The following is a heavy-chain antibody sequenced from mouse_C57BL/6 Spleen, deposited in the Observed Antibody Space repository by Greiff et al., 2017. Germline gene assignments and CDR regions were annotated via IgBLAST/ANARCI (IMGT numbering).Heavy chain of an antibody. CDR1: GFTFSSYA. Sequence: DVHLVESGEGLVKPGGSLKLSCAASGFTFSSYAMSWVRQTPEKRLEWVAYISSGGDYIYYADTVKGRFTISRDNARNTLYLQMSSLKSEDTAMYYCTRATVYYFDYWGQGTTLTVSS. D-gene: IGHD1-1*01. CDR2: ISSGGDYI. V-gene: IGHV5-9-1*02. CDR3: TRATVYYFDY. J-gene: IGHJ2*01.